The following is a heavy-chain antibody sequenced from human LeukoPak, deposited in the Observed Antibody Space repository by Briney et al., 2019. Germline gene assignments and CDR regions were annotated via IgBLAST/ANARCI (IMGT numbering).Heavy chain of an antibody. D-gene: IGHD4-23*01. J-gene: IGHJ4*02. CDR3: AREGGDLRWKNRFDF. V-gene: IGHV3-30-3*01. CDR2: TSSDGSSK. CDR1: KFTFSTFA. Sequence: HPGGSLRLSCAASKFTFSTFAMHWVRQAPGKGLEWVALTSSDGSSKYYTDSVKGRFTISRDNSKNTLYLQMNSLRAEDTAVYYCAREGGDLRWKNRFDFWGRGTLVTVSS.